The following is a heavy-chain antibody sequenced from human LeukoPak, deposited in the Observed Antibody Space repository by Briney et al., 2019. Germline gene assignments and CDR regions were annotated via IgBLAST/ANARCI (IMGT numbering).Heavy chain of an antibody. CDR2: ISSSSSNI. Sequence: KTGGSLRLSCAASGFTFSSYSMKWGRQAPGKGVEWGSSISSSSSNIYYEDSVKGRVTISRDNDKNTLYLKMNSLRADHTAVYYCARGGRYNWSDLPAYWGQGTLVTVSS. CDR3: ARGGRYNWSDLPAY. V-gene: IGHV3-21*01. D-gene: IGHD1-1*01. CDR1: GFTFSSYS. J-gene: IGHJ4*02.